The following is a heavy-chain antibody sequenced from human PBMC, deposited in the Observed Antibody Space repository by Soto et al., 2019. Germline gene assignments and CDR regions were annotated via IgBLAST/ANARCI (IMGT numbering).Heavy chain of an antibody. J-gene: IGHJ6*02. D-gene: IGHD6-13*01. CDR2: IIPILGIA. V-gene: IGHV1-69*02. CDR3: ASSAGTPVSGMDV. CDR1: GGTFSSYT. Sequence: SSVKVSCKASGGTFSSYTISWVRQAPGQGLEWMGRIIPILGIANYAQKFQGRVTITADKSTSTAYMELSSLRSEDTAVYYCASSAGTPVSGMDVWGQGTTVTVSS.